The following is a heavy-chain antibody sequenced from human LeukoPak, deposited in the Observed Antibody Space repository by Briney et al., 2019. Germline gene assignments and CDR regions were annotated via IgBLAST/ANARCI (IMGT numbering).Heavy chain of an antibody. V-gene: IGHV3-30*03. J-gene: IGHJ4*02. CDR3: ARSVYYYDSSGYSFGY. Sequence: GGSLRLSCAASGFSFSDYGIHWVRQAPGKGLEWVAVISFDGSNKYYADSVKGRFTISRDNSKNTLYLQMNSQRAEDTAEYYCARSVYYYDSSGYSFGYWGQGTLVTVSS. D-gene: IGHD3-22*01. CDR2: ISFDGSNK. CDR1: GFSFSDYG.